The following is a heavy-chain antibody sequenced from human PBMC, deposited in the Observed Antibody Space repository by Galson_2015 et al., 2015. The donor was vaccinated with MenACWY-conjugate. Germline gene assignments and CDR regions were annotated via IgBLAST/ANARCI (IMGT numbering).Heavy chain of an antibody. D-gene: IGHD2-15*01. J-gene: IGHJ4*02. CDR1: GYTFTSFG. CDR2: ISAYNGDT. Sequence: SVKVSCKASGYTFTSFGISWVRQAPGQGLEWVGWISAYNGDTKYAQDLQDRLTMTTDTSTSTAHMELRSLRYDDTAVYYCARDLGEDTRIFFDFWGQGTLVTVSS. CDR3: ARDLGEDTRIFFDF. V-gene: IGHV1-18*01.